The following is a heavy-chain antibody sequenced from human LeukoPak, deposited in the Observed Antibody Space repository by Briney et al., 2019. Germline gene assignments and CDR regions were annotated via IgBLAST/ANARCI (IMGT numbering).Heavy chain of an antibody. D-gene: IGHD6-6*01. CDR1: GGTFSSYA. CDR3: ARGYSSSPNWFDP. V-gene: IGHV1-69*05. J-gene: IGHJ5*02. CDR2: IIPIFGTA. Sequence: GASVKVSCKASGGTFSSYAISWVRQAPGQGLEWMGGIIPIFGTANYAQKFQGRVTMTRDTSTSTVYMELSSLRSEDTAVYYCARGYSSSPNWFDPWGQGTLVTVSS.